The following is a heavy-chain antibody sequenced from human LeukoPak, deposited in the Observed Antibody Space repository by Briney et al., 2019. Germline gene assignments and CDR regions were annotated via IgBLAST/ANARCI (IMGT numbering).Heavy chain of an antibody. J-gene: IGHJ6*03. CDR1: GGTFSSSA. V-gene: IGHV1-69*05. CDR2: IIPIFGTA. D-gene: IGHD2-21*01. Sequence: ASVKVSCKASGGTFSSSAISWVRQAPGQGLEWMGGIIPIFGTANYAQKFQGRVTITTDESTSTAYMELSSLRSEDTAVYYCARCVVNYYYMDVRGKGTTVTVSS. CDR3: ARCVVNYYYMDV.